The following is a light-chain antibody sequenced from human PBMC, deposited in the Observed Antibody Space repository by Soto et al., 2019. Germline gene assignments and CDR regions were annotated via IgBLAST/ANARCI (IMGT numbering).Light chain of an antibody. CDR2: DAS. J-gene: IGKJ1*01. V-gene: IGKV3-11*01. Sequence: ETVLTQSPATLSLSPGDRATLSCRASQSITTYLAWYQQKTGQAPKLLFYDASNRATGIPARFSASGSGTDFTLTISSLEPEGSAVYYWQQRSSWWTFGQGTKVEIK. CDR1: QSITTY. CDR3: QQRSSWWT.